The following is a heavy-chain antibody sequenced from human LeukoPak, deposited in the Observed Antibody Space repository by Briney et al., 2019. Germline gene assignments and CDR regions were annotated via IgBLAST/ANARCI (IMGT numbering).Heavy chain of an antibody. CDR1: GFTFSNAW. CDR2: IRYDGSNK. J-gene: IGHJ4*02. CDR3: AKAEYYYDSRGHRRPSSYYFDY. V-gene: IGHV3-30*02. Sequence: PGGSLRLSCAASGFTFSNAWMNWVRQAPGKGLEWGAFIRYDGSNKYYADSVKGRFTISRDNSKNTLYLQMNSLRAEDTAVYYCAKAEYYYDSRGHRRPSSYYFDYWGQGTLVTVSS. D-gene: IGHD3-22*01.